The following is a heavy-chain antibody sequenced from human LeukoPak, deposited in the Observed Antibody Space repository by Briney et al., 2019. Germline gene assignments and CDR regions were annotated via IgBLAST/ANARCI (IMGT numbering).Heavy chain of an antibody. CDR3: AKPPGQWLVGGYYFDY. CDR1: GFTFSSYS. J-gene: IGHJ4*02. V-gene: IGHV3-21*04. D-gene: IGHD6-19*01. CDR2: ISTSSSYI. Sequence: GSLRLSCAASGFTFSSYSMNWVRQAPGKGLEWVSSISTSSSYIYYADSVKGRFTISRDNSKNTLYLQMNSLRAEDTAVYYCAKPPGQWLVGGYYFDYWGQGTLVTVSS.